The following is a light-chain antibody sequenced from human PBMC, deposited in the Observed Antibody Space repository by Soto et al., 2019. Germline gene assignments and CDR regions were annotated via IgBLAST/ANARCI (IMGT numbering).Light chain of an antibody. Sequence: EIVLTQSPGTLSLSPGERATLSCRASQSVSSSYLGWYQQKPGQAPRRLIYGASTRATGIPDRFSGSGSGTDFTLTFSRLEPEDFAVYYCQQYGSSIFTFGPGTKVDIK. J-gene: IGKJ3*01. V-gene: IGKV3-20*01. CDR1: QSVSSSY. CDR2: GAS. CDR3: QQYGSSIFT.